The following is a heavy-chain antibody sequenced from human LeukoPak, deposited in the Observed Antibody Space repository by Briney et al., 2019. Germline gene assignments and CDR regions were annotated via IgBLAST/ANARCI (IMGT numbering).Heavy chain of an antibody. Sequence: GGSLRPSCAASGFSFSAYWITWVRQAPGTGLEWVANINPAGSETYYVDPVEGRFSISRDNAKNLVYLQMNSLRAEDTAVYHCARFGYVAAVDVWGQGTPVTVSS. CDR2: INPAGSET. CDR1: GFSFSAYW. J-gene: IGHJ4*02. V-gene: IGHV3-7*01. CDR3: ARFGYVAAVDV. D-gene: IGHD2-15*01.